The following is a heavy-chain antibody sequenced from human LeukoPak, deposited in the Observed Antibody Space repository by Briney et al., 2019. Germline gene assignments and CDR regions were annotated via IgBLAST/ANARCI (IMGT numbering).Heavy chain of an antibody. CDR3: ARDRGYCSSTSCSGMI. CDR2: IYYSGST. Sequence: PSETLSLTCTVSGGSISSYYWSWIRQPPGKGLEWIGYIYYSGSTNYNPSLKSRVTISVDTSKNQFSLKLSSVTAADTAVYYCARDRGYCSSTSCSGMIWGQGTMVTVSS. J-gene: IGHJ3*02. V-gene: IGHV4-59*01. D-gene: IGHD2-2*01. CDR1: GGSISSYY.